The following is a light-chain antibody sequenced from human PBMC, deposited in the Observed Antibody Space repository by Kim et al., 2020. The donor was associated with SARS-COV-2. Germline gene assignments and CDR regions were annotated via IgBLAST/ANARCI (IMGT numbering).Light chain of an antibody. V-gene: IGLV3-21*01. CDR3: QVWDSKSDPWV. CDR2: NDN. J-gene: IGLJ3*02. CDR1: DIETKD. Sequence: AGQTARVASGGKDIETKDGHWYQQKPGQAPVLVIYNDNDRPAGIPERFSGSNSGNTATLTISRVEAGDEADYYCQVWDSKSDPWVFGGGTQLTVL.